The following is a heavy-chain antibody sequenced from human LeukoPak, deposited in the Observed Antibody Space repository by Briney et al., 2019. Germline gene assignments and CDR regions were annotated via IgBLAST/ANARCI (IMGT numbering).Heavy chain of an antibody. J-gene: IGHJ4*02. CDR2: ISSSGSTI. D-gene: IGHD3-22*01. CDR1: GFTFSSYE. Sequence: GGSLRLSCAASGFTFSSYEMNWVRQAPGKGLEWVSYISSSGSTIYYADSAKGRFTISRDNAKNSLYLQMNSLRAEDTAVYYCARKNYYDSSSIDYWGQGTLVTVSS. CDR3: ARKNYYDSSSIDY. V-gene: IGHV3-48*03.